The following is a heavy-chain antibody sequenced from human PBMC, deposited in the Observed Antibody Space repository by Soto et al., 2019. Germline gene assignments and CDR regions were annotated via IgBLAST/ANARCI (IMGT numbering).Heavy chain of an antibody. Sequence: QVQLVESGGGVVQPGRSLRLSCAASGFTFSSYGMHWVRQAPGKGLEWVAVIWYDGSNKYYADSVKGRFTISRDNSKNTLYLQMNSLRAEDTAVYYCARDDAYYYGSGSYFLDWYFELWGRGTLVTVSS. J-gene: IGHJ2*01. CDR1: GFTFSSYG. D-gene: IGHD3-10*01. V-gene: IGHV3-33*01. CDR2: IWYDGSNK. CDR3: ARDDAYYYGSGSYFLDWYFEL.